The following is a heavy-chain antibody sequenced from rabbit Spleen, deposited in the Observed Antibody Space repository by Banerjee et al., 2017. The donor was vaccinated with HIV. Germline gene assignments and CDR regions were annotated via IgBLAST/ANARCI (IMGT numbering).Heavy chain of an antibody. V-gene: IGHV1S45*01. D-gene: IGHD7-1*01. Sequence: QEQLVESGGGLVRPEGSLKLSCTASGFSFSSSDYMCWVRQAPGKGLEWISCIAGSSSGFTYSATWAKGRFTCSKTSSTTVTLQMTTLTAVDTATYFCARDTGTSFSSYGMDLWGQGTLVTVS. CDR2: IAGSSSGFT. CDR3: ARDTGTSFSSYGMDL. CDR1: GFSFSSSDY. J-gene: IGHJ6*01.